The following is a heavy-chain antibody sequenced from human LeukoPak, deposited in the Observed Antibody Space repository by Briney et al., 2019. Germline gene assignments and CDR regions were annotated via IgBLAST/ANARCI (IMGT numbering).Heavy chain of an antibody. CDR2: INPNSGGT. CDR3: ARDDQMGYVWGSYRPWPLY. Sequence: ASVKVSCKASGYTFTGYYMHWVRQAPGQGLEWMGWINPNSGGTNYAQKFQGRVTMTRDTSISTAYMELSRLRSDDTAVYYCARDDQMGYVWGSYRPWPLYWGQGTLVTVSS. CDR1: GYTFTGYY. J-gene: IGHJ4*02. V-gene: IGHV1-2*02. D-gene: IGHD3-16*02.